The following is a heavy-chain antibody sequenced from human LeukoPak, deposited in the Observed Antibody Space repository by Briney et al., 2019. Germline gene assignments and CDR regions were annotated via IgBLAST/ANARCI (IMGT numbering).Heavy chain of an antibody. Sequence: PSETLSLTCTVSGVSISSYSWSWIRQPPGKGLEWIGYIYYSGSTNYNPSLKSRVTISVDTSKNQFSLKLSSVTAADTAVYYCAREAVTTSYVFAFDIWGQETMVTVSS. CDR1: GVSISSYS. CDR2: IYYSGST. J-gene: IGHJ3*02. CDR3: AREAVTTSYVFAFDI. D-gene: IGHD4-17*01. V-gene: IGHV4-59*01.